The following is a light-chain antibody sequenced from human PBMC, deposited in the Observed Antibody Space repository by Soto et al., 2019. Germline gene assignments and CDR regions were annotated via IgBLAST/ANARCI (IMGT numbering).Light chain of an antibody. CDR1: SSNIGAGYH. V-gene: IGLV1-40*01. J-gene: IGLJ3*02. Sequence: QSVLTQPPSVSGAPGQRVTISCTGSSSNIGAGYHVHWYQQLPGTAPKLLIYGNNNRPSGVPDRFSGSKSGTSASLAITGLQAEDEADYYCQSYDTSLSSWVFGGGTKLTVL. CDR2: GNN. CDR3: QSYDTSLSSWV.